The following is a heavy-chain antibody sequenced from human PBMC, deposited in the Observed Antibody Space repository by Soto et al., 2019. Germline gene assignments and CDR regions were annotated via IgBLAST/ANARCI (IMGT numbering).Heavy chain of an antibody. V-gene: IGHV3-48*02. CDR1: GFTFSSYS. CDR3: ARDLIYCSGGSCYSGDNWFDP. Sequence: PGGSLRLSCAASGFTFSSYSMNWVRQAPGKGLEWVSYISSSSSTIYYADSVKGRFTISRDNAKNSLYLQMNSLRDEDTAVYYCARDLIYCSGGSCYSGDNWFDPWGQGTLVTVSS. D-gene: IGHD2-15*01. CDR2: ISSSSSTI. J-gene: IGHJ5*02.